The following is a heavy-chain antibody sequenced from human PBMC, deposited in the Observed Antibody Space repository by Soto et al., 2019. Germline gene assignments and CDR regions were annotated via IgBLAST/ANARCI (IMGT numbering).Heavy chain of an antibody. CDR3: ARGPPLGY. CDR2: IYYSGST. J-gene: IGHJ4*02. Sequence: SETLSLTCTVSGGSISSYYWSWIRQPPGKGLEWIGNIYYSGSTYYNPSLKSRVTISVDRSKNQFSLKLSSVTAADTAVYYCARGPPLGYWGQGTLVTVSS. V-gene: IGHV4-59*12. CDR1: GGSISSYY.